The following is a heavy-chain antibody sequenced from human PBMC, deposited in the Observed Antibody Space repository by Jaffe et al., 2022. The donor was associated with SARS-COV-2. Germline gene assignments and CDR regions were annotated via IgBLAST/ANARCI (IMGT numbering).Heavy chain of an antibody. D-gene: IGHD6-6*01. J-gene: IGHJ6*02. V-gene: IGHV3-9*01. CDR2: ISWNSGSI. CDR1: GFTFDDYA. Sequence: EVQLVESGGGLVQPGRSLRLSCAASGFTFDDYAMHWVRQAPGKGLEWVSGISWNSGSIGYADSVKGRFTISRDNAKNSLYLQMNSLRAEDTALYYCAKSLVEVGPGHGMDVWGQGTTVTVSS. CDR3: AKSLVEVGPGHGMDV.